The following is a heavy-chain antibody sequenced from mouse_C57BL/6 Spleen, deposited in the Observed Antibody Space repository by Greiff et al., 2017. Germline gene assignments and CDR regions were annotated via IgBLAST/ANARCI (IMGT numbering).Heavy chain of an antibody. CDR2: IYPGNSDT. CDR1: GYTFTSYW. Sequence: VQLQQSGTVLARPGASVKMSCKTSGYTFTSYWMHWVKQRPGQGLEWIGAIYPGNSDTSYNQKFKGKAKLTAVTSASTAYMELGSLTKESSAVYYCTRSGSTVLTDYWGQGTTLTVSS. D-gene: IGHD1-1*01. J-gene: IGHJ2*01. V-gene: IGHV1-5*01. CDR3: TRSGSTVLTDY.